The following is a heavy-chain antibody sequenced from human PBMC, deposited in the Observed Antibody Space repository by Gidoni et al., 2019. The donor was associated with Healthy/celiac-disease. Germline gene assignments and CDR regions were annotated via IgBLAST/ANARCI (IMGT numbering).Heavy chain of an antibody. Sequence: QVQLVESGGGVVQPGRSRRLSCAAAGFTFSSYGMHWVRQAPGKGLEWVAVISYDGSNKYYADSVKGRFTTSRDNSKNTLYLQMNSLRAEDTAVYYCAKGRKKNLLDYWGQGTLVTVSS. J-gene: IGHJ4*02. CDR1: GFTFSSYG. V-gene: IGHV3-30*18. CDR3: AKGRKKNLLDY. CDR2: ISYDGSNK.